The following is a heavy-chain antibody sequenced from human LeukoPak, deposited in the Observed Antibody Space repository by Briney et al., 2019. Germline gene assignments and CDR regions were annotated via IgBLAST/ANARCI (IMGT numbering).Heavy chain of an antibody. CDR3: TALWGFAFDI. V-gene: IGHV3-15*01. D-gene: IGHD7-27*01. Sequence: GGSLRLSCEASGFTFNKFAMSWVRQAPGKGLEWVGRIKSKTDGGTTDYAAPVKGRFTISRDASKNTLYLHMSSLKTEDTAVYYCTALWGFAFDIWGQGTLVTVFS. CDR1: GFTFNKFA. CDR2: IKSKTDGGTT. J-gene: IGHJ3*02.